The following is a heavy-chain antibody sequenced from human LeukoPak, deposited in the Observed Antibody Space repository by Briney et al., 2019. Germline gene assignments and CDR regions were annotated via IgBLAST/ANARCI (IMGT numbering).Heavy chain of an antibody. V-gene: IGHV1-69*04. CDR3: ARAHYPPWELLPLTSPFDY. CDR2: IIPILGIA. CDR1: GGTFSSYA. D-gene: IGHD1-26*01. Sequence: SVKVSCKASGGTFSSYAISWVRQAPGQGLEWMGRIIPILGIANYAQKFQGRVTITADKSTSTAYMELSSLRSEDTAVYYCARAHYPPWELLPLTSPFDYWGQGSLVTVSS. J-gene: IGHJ4*02.